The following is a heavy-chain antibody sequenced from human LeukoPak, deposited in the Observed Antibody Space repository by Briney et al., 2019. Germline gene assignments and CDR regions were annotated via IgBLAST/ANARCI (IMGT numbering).Heavy chain of an antibody. D-gene: IGHD3-22*01. CDR2: INPNSGGT. J-gene: IGHJ5*02. V-gene: IGHV1-2*02. CDR1: GYTFTGYY. Sequence: ASVKVSCKASGYTFTGYYMHWVRQAPGQGLEWMGWINPNSGGTNYAQKFQGRVTMTRDTSISTAYMELSRLRSDDTAVYYCARVRPGDYYDSSGYWGWFDPWGQGTLVTVSS. CDR3: ARVRPGDYYDSSGYWGWFDP.